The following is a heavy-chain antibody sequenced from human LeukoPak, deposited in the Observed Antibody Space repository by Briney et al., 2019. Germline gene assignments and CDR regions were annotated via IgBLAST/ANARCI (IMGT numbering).Heavy chain of an antibody. CDR2: IYYSGST. CDR3: ASGYIGSSWYPYYYYGMDV. J-gene: IGHJ6*02. D-gene: IGHD6-13*01. Sequence: SETLSLTCTVSGGSISSYYWSWIRQPPGKGLEWIGYIYYSGSTNYNPSLKSRVTISVDTSKNQFSLKLSSVTAADTAVYYCASGYIGSSWYPYYYYGMDVWGQGTRSPSP. CDR1: GGSISSYY. V-gene: IGHV4-59*01.